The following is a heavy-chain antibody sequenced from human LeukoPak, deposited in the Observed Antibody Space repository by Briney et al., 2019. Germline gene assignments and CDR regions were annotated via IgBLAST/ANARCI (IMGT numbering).Heavy chain of an antibody. J-gene: IGHJ4*02. CDR2: IWFDGSNT. CDR1: GFTFDDYA. CDR3: ARGEPPALVSYYFDY. Sequence: GGSLRLSCAASGFTFDDYAMHWVRQAPGRGLEWVAFIWFDGSNTDYADSVKGRFTISRDNSKNTLYLQMNSLRTEDTAVYFCARGEPPALVSYYFDYWGQGTLVTVSS. D-gene: IGHD1-14*01. V-gene: IGHV3-30*02.